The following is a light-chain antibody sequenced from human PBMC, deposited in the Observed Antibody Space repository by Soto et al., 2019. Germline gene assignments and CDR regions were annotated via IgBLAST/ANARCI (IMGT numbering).Light chain of an antibody. J-gene: IGKJ5*01. CDR2: AAS. Sequence: QMTQSPSSLSASVGDRVIITCRASQTISSHLNWYQQKPGKAPNLLVYAASSLQSGVPSRFTGSGSGTDFTLTISSLQPEDFATYFCQQSYTTPITFGQGTRLEI. V-gene: IGKV1-39*01. CDR3: QQSYTTPIT. CDR1: QTISSH.